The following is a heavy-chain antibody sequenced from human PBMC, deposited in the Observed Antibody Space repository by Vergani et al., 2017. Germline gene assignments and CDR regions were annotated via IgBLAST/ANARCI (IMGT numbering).Heavy chain of an antibody. CDR1: GFTFSSSA. D-gene: IGHD6-19*01. J-gene: IGHJ4*02. CDR2: ISGSGGST. V-gene: IGHV3-23*01. CDR3: AKGRVAVPGIDDY. Sequence: EVQLLESGGGLVQPGGSLRLSCAASGFTFSSSAMSWVRQAPGKGLEWVSAISGSGGSTYYADSVKGRFTISRDNSKNTLYLQMNSLRAEDTAVYYCAKGRVAVPGIDDYWGQGTLVTVSS.